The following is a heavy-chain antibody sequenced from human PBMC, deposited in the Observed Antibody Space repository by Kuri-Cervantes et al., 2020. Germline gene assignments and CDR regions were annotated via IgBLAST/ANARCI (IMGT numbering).Heavy chain of an antibody. J-gene: IGHJ5*02. CDR1: GYTFTSYD. Sequence: ASVKVSCKASGYTFTSYDINWVRQATGQGLEWMGWMNPNSGNTNYAQKFQGRVTMTRDTSISTAYMELSRLRSDDTAVYYCARIRCSSNSCYAGRNWFDPWGQGTLVTVSS. V-gene: IGHV1-2*02. D-gene: IGHD2-2*01. CDR2: MNPNSGNT. CDR3: ARIRCSSNSCYAGRNWFDP.